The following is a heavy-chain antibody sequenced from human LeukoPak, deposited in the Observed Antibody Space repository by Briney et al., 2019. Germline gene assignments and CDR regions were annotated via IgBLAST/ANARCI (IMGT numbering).Heavy chain of an antibody. Sequence: ASVKVSCKASGYTFTSYDINWVRQATGQGLEWMGWMNPNSGNTGYAQKFQGRVTMTRNTSISTADMELSSLRSEDTAVYYCAMLKVGATTMDYWGQGTLVTVSS. CDR2: MNPNSGNT. CDR1: GYTFTSYD. J-gene: IGHJ4*02. CDR3: AMLKVGATTMDY. V-gene: IGHV1-8*01. D-gene: IGHD1-26*01.